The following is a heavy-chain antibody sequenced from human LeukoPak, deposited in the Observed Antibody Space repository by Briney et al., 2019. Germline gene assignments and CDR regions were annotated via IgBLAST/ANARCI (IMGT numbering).Heavy chain of an antibody. CDR2: ISSSSYI. D-gene: IGHD5-24*01. J-gene: IGHJ4*02. Sequence: GGSLRLSCAASGFTFSSYSMNWVRQAPGKGLEWVSSISSSSYIYYADSVKGRFTISRDNAKNTLYLQMNSLRAEDTAVYYCAREGDGYCVDYWGQGTLVTVSS. V-gene: IGHV3-21*01. CDR1: GFTFSSYS. CDR3: AREGDGYCVDY.